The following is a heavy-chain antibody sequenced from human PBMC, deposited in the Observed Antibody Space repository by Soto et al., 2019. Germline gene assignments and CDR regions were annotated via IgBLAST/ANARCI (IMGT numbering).Heavy chain of an antibody. CDR3: ARDRRWYNSSWSGPDLYYFDY. J-gene: IGHJ4*02. V-gene: IGHV3-33*01. Sequence: GGSLRLSCAASGLTFSYSGMHWVRQAPGKGLEWVAVIWYDGSNKNYADSVKGRFTISRDNSKSTLYLQMNSLRVEDTAVYYCARDRRWYNSSWSGPDLYYFDYWCQGNQVTVSS. D-gene: IGHD6-13*01. CDR2: IWYDGSNK. CDR1: GLTFSYSG.